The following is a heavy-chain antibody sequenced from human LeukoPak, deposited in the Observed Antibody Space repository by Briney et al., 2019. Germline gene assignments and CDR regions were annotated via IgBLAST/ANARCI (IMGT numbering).Heavy chain of an antibody. V-gene: IGHV3-23*01. CDR1: GFTFSSYA. J-gene: IGHJ4*02. CDR2: ISGSGGST. CDR3: AKSADIVVVPAATLFDY. D-gene: IGHD2-2*01. Sequence: PGGSLRLSCAASGFTFSSYAMSWVRQAPGKGLEWVSGISGSGGSTYYADSVKGRLTISRDNSRNTLYLQTNSLRAEDTAVYYCAKSADIVVVPAATLFDYWGQGTLVTVSS.